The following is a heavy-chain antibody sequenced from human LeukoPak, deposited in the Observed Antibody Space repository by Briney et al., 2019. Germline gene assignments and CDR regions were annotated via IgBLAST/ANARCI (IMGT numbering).Heavy chain of an antibody. CDR2: TNHSGST. CDR1: GGSFSGYY. V-gene: IGHV4-34*01. D-gene: IGHD2-15*01. CDR3: ARNVLGYCSGGSCDHSGWFDP. J-gene: IGHJ5*02. Sequence: PSETLSLTCAVYGGSFSGYYWSWIRHPPGEGLEWVGETNHSGSTNYNTSLKSRVTISVDTSKNQFSLKLSSVTAADTAVYYCARNVLGYCSGGSCDHSGWFDPWGQGTLVTVSS.